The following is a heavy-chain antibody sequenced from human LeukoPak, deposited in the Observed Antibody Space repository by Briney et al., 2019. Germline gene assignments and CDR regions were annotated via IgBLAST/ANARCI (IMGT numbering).Heavy chain of an antibody. D-gene: IGHD4-17*01. J-gene: IGHJ4*02. V-gene: IGHV3-66*04. Sequence: GGSLRLSCTASGFTASSKYMSWVRQAPGKGLEWVSFIRGDATTAYADSVQGRFTISRGDSKNTLYLQMDSLRVEDTAVYYCARRRGGYGEGEFDYWGQGTLVTVSS. CDR1: GFTASSKY. CDR3: ARRRGGYGEGEFDY. CDR2: IRGDATT.